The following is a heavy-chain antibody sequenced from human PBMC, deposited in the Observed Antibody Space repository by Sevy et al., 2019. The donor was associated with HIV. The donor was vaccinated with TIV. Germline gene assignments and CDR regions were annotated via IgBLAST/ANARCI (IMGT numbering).Heavy chain of an antibody. CDR3: ARAWVIQYYFDY. J-gene: IGHJ4*02. CDR1: GFTFSDYT. Sequence: GGSLRLSCAASGFTFSDYTMHWVRQAPGKGLEWVAVISYDGSNKYYADSVKGRFTISRDNSKNTLYLQMNSLRAEDTAVYYCARAWVIQYYFDYWGQGTLVTVSS. V-gene: IGHV3-30*04. D-gene: IGHD3-16*02. CDR2: ISYDGSNK.